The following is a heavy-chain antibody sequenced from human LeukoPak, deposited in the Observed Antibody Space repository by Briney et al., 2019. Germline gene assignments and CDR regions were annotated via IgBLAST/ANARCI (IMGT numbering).Heavy chain of an antibody. J-gene: IGHJ4*02. D-gene: IGHD2-21*01. CDR1: GDSITSGGYY. CDR2: VYFSGIT. Sequence: PSETLSLTCTVSGDSITSGGYYWSWIRQHPVKGLEWIGYVYFSGITNYNPSLKSRVTMSVDTSKNQLSLKLSSVTAADTAVYYCARTARLPDSWGQGTLVTVSS. CDR3: ARTARLPDS. V-gene: IGHV4-31*03.